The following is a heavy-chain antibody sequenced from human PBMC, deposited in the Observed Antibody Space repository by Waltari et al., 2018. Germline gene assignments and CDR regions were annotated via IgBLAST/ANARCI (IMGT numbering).Heavy chain of an antibody. Sequence: QVQLQQWGAGLLKPSETLSLTCAVYGGSFSGYYWSWIRQPPGKGLEWIGEINHSGSTNYNPSLKSRVTISVDTSKNQFSLKLSSVTAADTAVYYCVRGGYSSSWFRRWFDPWGQGTLVTVSS. CDR1: GGSFSGYY. CDR3: VRGGYSSSWFRRWFDP. J-gene: IGHJ5*02. D-gene: IGHD6-13*01. V-gene: IGHV4-34*01. CDR2: INHSGST.